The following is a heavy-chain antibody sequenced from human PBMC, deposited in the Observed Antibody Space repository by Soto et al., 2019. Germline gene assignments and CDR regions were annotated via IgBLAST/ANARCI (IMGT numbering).Heavy chain of an antibody. Sequence: PSETLSLTCTVSGGSISSYYWSWILQPPGKGLEWIGYIYYSGSTNYNPSLKSRVTISVDTSKNQFSLKLSSVTAADTAVYYCASSYYDSSGPVAWGQGTLVTV. D-gene: IGHD3-22*01. V-gene: IGHV4-59*01. CDR2: IYYSGST. CDR1: GGSISSYY. J-gene: IGHJ5*02. CDR3: ASSYYDSSGPVA.